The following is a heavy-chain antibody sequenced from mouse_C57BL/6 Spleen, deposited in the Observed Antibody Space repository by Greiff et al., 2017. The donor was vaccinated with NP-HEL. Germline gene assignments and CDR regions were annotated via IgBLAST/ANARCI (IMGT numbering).Heavy chain of an antibody. Sequence: EVKLMESGAELVRPGASVKLSCTASGFNIKDDYMHWVKQRPEQGLEWIGWIDPENGDTEYASKFQGTATITADTSSNTAYLQLSSLTSEDTAVYYCTTGGDGSPMGYWGQGTSVTVSA. D-gene: IGHD2-3*01. CDR2: IDPENGDT. J-gene: IGHJ4*01. CDR3: TTGGDGSPMGY. V-gene: IGHV14-4*01. CDR1: GFNIKDDY.